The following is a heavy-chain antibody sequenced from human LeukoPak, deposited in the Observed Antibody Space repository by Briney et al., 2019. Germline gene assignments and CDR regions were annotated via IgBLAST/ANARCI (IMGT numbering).Heavy chain of an antibody. CDR2: INPHSGGT. CDR1: EYIFTDYY. Sequence: ASMKVSCKASEYIFTDYYIHWVRQAPGQGLEWMGWINPHSGGTNYAQNFQDRVTMTGDTSMSTAYMELGRLISDDTAIYYCARGGDDYDILTQWGQGTLVTVSS. J-gene: IGHJ4*02. D-gene: IGHD3-9*01. CDR3: ARGGDDYDILTQ. V-gene: IGHV1-2*02.